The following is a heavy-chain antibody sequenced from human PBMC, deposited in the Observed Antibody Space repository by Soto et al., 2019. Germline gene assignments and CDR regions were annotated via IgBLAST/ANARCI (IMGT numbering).Heavy chain of an antibody. D-gene: IGHD2-15*01. CDR2: ISPIFGTA. CDR3: ARSQGGSSSLDIYYYYYYGMDV. CDR1: GGTFSSYA. Sequence: QVQLVQSGAEVKKPGSSVKVSCKAPGGTFSSYAISWVRQAPGQGLEWMGGISPIFGTANYAQKFQGRVTMTADESTSTGYMELSSLRSEDTAVYYCARSQGGSSSLDIYYYYYYGMDVWGQGTTVTVSS. J-gene: IGHJ6*02. V-gene: IGHV1-69*01.